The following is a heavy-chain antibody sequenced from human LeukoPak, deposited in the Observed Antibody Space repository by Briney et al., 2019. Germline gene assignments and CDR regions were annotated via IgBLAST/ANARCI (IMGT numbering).Heavy chain of an antibody. D-gene: IGHD6-6*01. J-gene: IGHJ5*02. CDR1: GYTFTGYY. CDR3: ARGDLGIAARPLA. CDR2: INPNSGGT. Sequence: ASVKVSCKASGYTFTGYYMHWVRQAPGQGLEWMGWINPNSGGTNYAQKFQGRVTMTRDTSISTAYMELSRLRSDDTAVYYSARGDLGIAARPLAWGQGTLVTVSS. V-gene: IGHV1-2*02.